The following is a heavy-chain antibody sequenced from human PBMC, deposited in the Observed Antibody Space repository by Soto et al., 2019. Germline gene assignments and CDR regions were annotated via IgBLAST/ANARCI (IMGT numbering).Heavy chain of an antibody. V-gene: IGHV4-34*01. J-gene: IGHJ5*02. CDR2: INHSGST. CDR3: ARGHISAAAGLNGFDP. D-gene: IGHD6-13*01. CDR1: GGSFGGYY. Sequence: PSEPLSLPCAVYGGSFGGYYWRWIRQPTGKGLEWIGEINHSGSTNYNPSLKSRVTISVDTSKNQFSLKLSSVTAADTAVYYCARGHISAAAGLNGFDPWGQGTLVTVSS.